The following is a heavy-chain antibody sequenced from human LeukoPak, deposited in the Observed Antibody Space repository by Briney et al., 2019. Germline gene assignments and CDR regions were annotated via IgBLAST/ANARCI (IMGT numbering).Heavy chain of an antibody. CDR3: AREDTALVIAY. D-gene: IGHD5-18*01. CDR1: GFSFSNYA. V-gene: IGHV3-30-3*01. Sequence: GGSLRLSCAASGFSFSNYAMHWVRQAPGKGLEWVAVISYDGGTKYYADSVKGRFTISRDNSKSTLYLQMNSLRAEDTAVYYCAREDTALVIAYWGQGTLVTVSS. CDR2: ISYDGGTK. J-gene: IGHJ4*02.